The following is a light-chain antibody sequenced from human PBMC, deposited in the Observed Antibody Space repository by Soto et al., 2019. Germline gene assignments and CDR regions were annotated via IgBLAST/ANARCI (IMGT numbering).Light chain of an antibody. Sequence: EIVLTQSPGTLSLSPGERATLSCRASQSLSSSQLAWYQQKPGQAPRLLIHDASSRATGTPDRFSGSGSGTDFTLTIKRLEPEDFALYYCKQYGSSPPTFGQGTKVDI. J-gene: IGKJ1*01. CDR3: KQYGSSPPT. CDR1: QSLSSSQ. V-gene: IGKV3-20*01. CDR2: DAS.